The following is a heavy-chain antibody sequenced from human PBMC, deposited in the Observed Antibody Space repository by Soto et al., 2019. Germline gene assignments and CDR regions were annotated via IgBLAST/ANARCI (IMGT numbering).Heavy chain of an antibody. V-gene: IGHV1-8*02. CDR3: ARPLTGAFDY. CDR1: GYTFTNND. CDR2: MNPGSGDT. J-gene: IGHJ4*02. D-gene: IGHD3-10*01. Sequence: ASVKVSCKASGYTFTNNDVSWVRQATGQGLEWMGWMNPGSGDTSYAQKFQGRVTMTRDTSTTTVYMELSSLRSDDTAIYYCARPLTGAFDYWGQGTLVTVSS.